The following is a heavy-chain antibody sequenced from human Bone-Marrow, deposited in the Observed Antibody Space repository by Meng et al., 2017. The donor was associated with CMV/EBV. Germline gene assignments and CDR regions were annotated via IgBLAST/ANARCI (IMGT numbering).Heavy chain of an antibody. CDR2: IYYSGST. J-gene: IGHJ4*02. V-gene: IGHV4-31*03. CDR3: ARDNRLNCGGDCRIFDY. D-gene: IGHD2-21*01. CDR1: GGFISRGGYY. Sequence: SETRSLTCTVSGGFISRGGYYWSWIRQHPGKGLEWIGYIYYSGSTYYNPSLKSRVTISVDTSKNQFSLKLSSVTAADTAVYYCARDNRLNCGGDCRIFDYWGQGTLVTVSS.